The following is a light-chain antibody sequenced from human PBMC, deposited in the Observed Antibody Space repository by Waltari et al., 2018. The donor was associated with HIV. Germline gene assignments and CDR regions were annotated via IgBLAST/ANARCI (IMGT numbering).Light chain of an antibody. CDR2: RNI. CDR1: IGRNY. V-gene: IGLV1-47*01. CDR3: SAWDDSRRGV. Sequence: QSVLTQPPSASGTPGQRVTNIGRNYVYWYQHLPGTAPKLLIYRNIQRPSGVPDRFSGSKSGTSASLAISGLRSEDEAYYYCSAWDDSRRGVFGGGTKLTVL. J-gene: IGLJ2*01.